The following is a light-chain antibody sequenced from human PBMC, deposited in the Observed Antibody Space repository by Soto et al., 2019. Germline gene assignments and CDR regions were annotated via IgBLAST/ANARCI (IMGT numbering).Light chain of an antibody. CDR1: QSVSSSY. CDR2: GVS. CDR3: QHYGTSQT. J-gene: IGKJ1*01. V-gene: IGKV3-20*01. Sequence: IVLTQSPGTLSLSPGERATLSCRASQSVSSSYLAWYQQKPGQAPRLLIYGVSSRATGIPDRFSGSGSGTDFTLTISRLEPEDFAVYYCQHYGTSQTFGQGTKVDI.